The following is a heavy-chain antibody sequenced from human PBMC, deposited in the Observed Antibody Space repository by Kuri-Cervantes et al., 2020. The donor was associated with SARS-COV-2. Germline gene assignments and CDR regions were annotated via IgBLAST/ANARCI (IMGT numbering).Heavy chain of an antibody. CDR3: ARTTGPYGMDV. V-gene: IGHV1-8*01. CDR2: MNPNSGNT. CDR1: GYTFTSYD. D-gene: IGHD1-14*01. Sequence: GESLKISCKASGYTFTSYDINWVRQATGQGLEWMGWMNPNSGNTGYAQKFQGRVTMTRNTSISTAHMELSSLGSEDTAVYYCARTTGPYGMDVWGQGTTVTVSS. J-gene: IGHJ6*02.